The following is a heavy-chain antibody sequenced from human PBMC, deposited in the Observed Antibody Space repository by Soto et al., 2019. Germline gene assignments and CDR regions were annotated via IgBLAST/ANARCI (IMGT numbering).Heavy chain of an antibody. CDR3: VLVLWVPHNWFVP. CDR1: GYTFTSYD. CDR2: MNPNSGNT. J-gene: IGHJ5*02. V-gene: IGHV1-8*01. Sequence: ASVKVSCKASGYTFTSYDINWVRQATGQGLKWMGWMNPNSGNTGYAQKFQGRVTMTRNTSISTAYMELSSLRSEDTAVHYFVLVLWVPHNWFVPWGQGTLVNVFS. D-gene: IGHD5-18*01.